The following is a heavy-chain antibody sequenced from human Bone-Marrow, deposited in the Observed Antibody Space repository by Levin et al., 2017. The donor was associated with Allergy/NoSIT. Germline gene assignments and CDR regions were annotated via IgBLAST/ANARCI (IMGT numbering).Heavy chain of an antibody. J-gene: IGHJ6*02. V-gene: IGHV1-8*01. CDR1: GYTFTSYD. D-gene: IGHD4-11*01. CDR2: MNPNSGNT. Sequence: ASVKVSCKASGYTFTSYDINWVRQATGQGLEWMGWMNPNSGNTGYAQKFQGRVTMTRNTSISTAYMELSSLRSEDTAVYYCARGLSSRYSKSHYYYYGMDVWGQGTTVTVSS. CDR3: ARGLSSRYSKSHYYYYGMDV.